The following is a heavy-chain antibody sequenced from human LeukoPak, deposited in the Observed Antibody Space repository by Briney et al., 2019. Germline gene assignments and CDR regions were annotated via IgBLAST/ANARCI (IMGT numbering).Heavy chain of an antibody. CDR1: GFTFSSYS. CDR3: ARVRSVGGNPHAFNI. J-gene: IGHJ3*02. D-gene: IGHD4-23*01. Sequence: GGSLRLSCAASGFTFSSYSMNWVRQAPGKGLEWVSSISSSSSYIYYADSVKGRFTISRDNAKNSLFLQMNSLRVEDTALYYCARVRSVGGNPHAFNIWGQGTMVTVSS. CDR2: ISSSSSYI. V-gene: IGHV3-21*01.